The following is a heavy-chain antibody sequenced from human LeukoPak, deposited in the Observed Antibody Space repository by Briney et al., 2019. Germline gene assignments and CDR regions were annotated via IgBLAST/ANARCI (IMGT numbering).Heavy chain of an antibody. V-gene: IGHV4-59*08. J-gene: IGHJ4*02. CDR1: GGSISSYY. D-gene: IGHD3-22*01. Sequence: PSETLSLTCTVSGGSISSYYWGWIRQPPGKGLEWIGYIYYTGSTNYNPSLKSRVTISVDTSKNHFSLKLSSVTAADTAVYYCARMYDRSGYYYPFDYWGQGTLVTVSS. CDR3: ARMYDRSGYYYPFDY. CDR2: IYYTGST.